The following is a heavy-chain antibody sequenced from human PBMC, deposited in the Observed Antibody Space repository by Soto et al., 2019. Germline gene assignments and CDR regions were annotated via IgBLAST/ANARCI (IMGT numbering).Heavy chain of an antibody. D-gene: IGHD2-21*01. Sequence: GGSLRLSCAASGFTFSHHGMHWVRQAPGKGLEWLTVVSSDGSITYDADSVRGRFAISRDNSKNTLYLQMNSLRTEDTAVYYCAKESDYYSNSKWSFDSWGQGILVTVS. CDR2: VSSDGSIT. CDR1: GFTFSHHG. CDR3: AKESDYYSNSKWSFDS. J-gene: IGHJ4*02. V-gene: IGHV3-30*18.